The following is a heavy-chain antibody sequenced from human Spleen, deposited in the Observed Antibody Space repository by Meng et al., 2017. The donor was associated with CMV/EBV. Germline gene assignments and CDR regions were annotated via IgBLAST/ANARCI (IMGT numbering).Heavy chain of an antibody. CDR3: ARGDYYDSNSSQVALDI. CDR1: GNSISRCF. D-gene: IGHD3-22*01. J-gene: IGHJ3*02. V-gene: IGHV4-59*01. CDR2: INYRGTT. Sequence: SETLSLTCTISGNSISRCFWSWIRQSPGKGLEWIGYINYRGTTNYNPSLKSSVTMSVDTSKHQFSLMLSSVTAADTAVYYCARGDYYDSNSSQVALDIWGQGARVTVSS.